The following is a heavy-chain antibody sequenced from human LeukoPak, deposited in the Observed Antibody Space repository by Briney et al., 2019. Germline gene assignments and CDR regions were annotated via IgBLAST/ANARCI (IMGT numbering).Heavy chain of an antibody. CDR2: IDGDGYST. V-gene: IGHV3-23*01. D-gene: IGHD3-10*01. Sequence: PGGSLRLSCAGSGFTFRWYTMSWVRQAPGKGLEWLSSIDGDGYSTHYADSVKGRFTISRDNAKKSLYLQMNSLRAEDTAVYYCAREVGGSGGYYKYYYYMDVWGKGTTVTVSS. CDR1: GFTFRWYT. J-gene: IGHJ6*03. CDR3: AREVGGSGGYYKYYYYMDV.